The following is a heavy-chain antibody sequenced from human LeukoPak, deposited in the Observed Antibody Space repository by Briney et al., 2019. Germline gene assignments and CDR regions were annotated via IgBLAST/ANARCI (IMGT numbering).Heavy chain of an antibody. D-gene: IGHD2-2*03. V-gene: IGHV3-23*01. CDR2: ISGSGGST. CDR3: AKRLDIVVVPAALDY. Sequence: GGSLRLSCAASGFTFSSYAMSWVRQAPGRGLERVSVISGSGGSTYYADSVKGRFTISRDNSKNTLYLQMNSLRAEDTAVYYCAKRLDIVVVPAALDYWGQGTLVTVSS. CDR1: GFTFSSYA. J-gene: IGHJ4*02.